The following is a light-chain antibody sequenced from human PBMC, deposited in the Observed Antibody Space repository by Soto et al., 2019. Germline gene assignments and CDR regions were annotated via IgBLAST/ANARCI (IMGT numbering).Light chain of an antibody. J-gene: IGKJ4*01. CDR3: QQYNEWPLT. V-gene: IGKV3-15*01. Sequence: EIVMTQSPATLSVSPGERATLSCRASQSVDDNLAWYQQKPGQAPRLLIYGTYIRSTDFPARFSGSGSETEFTLTIDSLQSEDFAVYYCQQYNEWPLTFGGGTRVEIK. CDR2: GTY. CDR1: QSVDDN.